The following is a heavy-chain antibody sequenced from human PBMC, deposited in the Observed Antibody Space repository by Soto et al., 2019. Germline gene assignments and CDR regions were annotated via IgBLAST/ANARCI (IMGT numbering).Heavy chain of an antibody. J-gene: IGHJ6*02. Sequence: PGGSLRLSCAASGFTFSSYSTHWVRQAPGKGLEWVSSISSSSSYIYYADSVKGRFTISRDNAKNSLYLQMNSLRAEDTAVYYCARSPDFWSGYYYGMDVWGQGTTVTVSS. D-gene: IGHD3-3*01. CDR1: GFTFSSYS. CDR2: ISSSSSYI. CDR3: ARSPDFWSGYYYGMDV. V-gene: IGHV3-21*01.